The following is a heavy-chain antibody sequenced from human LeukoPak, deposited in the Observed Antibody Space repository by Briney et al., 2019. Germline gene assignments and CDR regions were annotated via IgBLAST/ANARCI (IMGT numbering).Heavy chain of an antibody. CDR1: GGSFSGYY. J-gene: IGHJ4*02. CDR2: INHSGST. D-gene: IGHD3-10*01. V-gene: IGHV4-34*01. CDR3: ARVGYYYGSGSRSDY. Sequence: SETLSLTCAVYGGSFSGYYWSWIRQPPGKGLEWIGEINHSGSTNYNPSLKSRVTISVDTSKNQFSLKLSSETAADTAVYYCARVGYYYGSGSRSDYWGQGTLVTVSS.